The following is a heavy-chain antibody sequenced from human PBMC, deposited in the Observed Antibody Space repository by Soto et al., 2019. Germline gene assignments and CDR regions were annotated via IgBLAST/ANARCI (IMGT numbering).Heavy chain of an antibody. V-gene: IGHV1-69*13. D-gene: IGHD2-2*01. CDR3: AREVVGLAV. J-gene: IGHJ6*02. Sequence: SVKVSCKASGYPFGNFDMHWVRQAPGQGLEWMGGIIPIFGTANYAQKFQGRVTITADESTSTAYMELSSLRSEDTAVYYCAREVVGLAVWGQGTTVTVSS. CDR1: GYPFGNFD. CDR2: IIPIFGTA.